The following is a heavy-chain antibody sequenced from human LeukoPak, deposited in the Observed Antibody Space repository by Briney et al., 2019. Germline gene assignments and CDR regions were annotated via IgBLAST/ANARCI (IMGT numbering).Heavy chain of an antibody. CDR1: GGSISSYY. J-gene: IGHJ6*02. Sequence: SETLSLTCTVSGGSISSYYWSWVRQPPGKALEWIGYISYRGTTIYNPSLESRVTISVDTSKNQFSLKLNSVTAADTAIYYCARDSYGSGAYYGMDVWGQGTTVTVSS. CDR3: ARDSYGSGAYYGMDV. V-gene: IGHV4-59*01. CDR2: ISYRGTT. D-gene: IGHD3-10*01.